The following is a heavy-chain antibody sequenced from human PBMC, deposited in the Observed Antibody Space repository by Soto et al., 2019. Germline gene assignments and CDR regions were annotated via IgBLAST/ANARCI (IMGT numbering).Heavy chain of an antibody. J-gene: IGHJ1*01. CDR2: ISSSSSYI. CDR3: AREASGGNSRTKYFQH. CDR1: GFTFSSYS. Sequence: EVQLVESGGGLVKPGGSLRLSCAASGFTFSSYSMNWVRQAPGKGLEWVSSISSSSSYIYYADSVKGRFTISRDNAKNSLDLQMNSLRAEDTAVYYCAREASGGNSRTKYFQHWGQGTLVTVSS. V-gene: IGHV3-21*01. D-gene: IGHD2-21*02.